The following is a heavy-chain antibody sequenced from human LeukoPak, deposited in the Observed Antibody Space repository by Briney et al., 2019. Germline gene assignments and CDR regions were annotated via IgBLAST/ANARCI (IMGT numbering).Heavy chain of an antibody. Sequence: ASVKVSCKASGGTFSSYAISWVRQAPGQGLEWMGRIIPILGIANYAQKFQGRVTITADKSTSTAYMELSSLRSADTAVYYCARKGHYYDSSGLDYWGQGTLVTVSS. CDR1: GGTFSSYA. CDR2: IIPILGIA. J-gene: IGHJ4*02. V-gene: IGHV1-69*04. CDR3: ARKGHYYDSSGLDY. D-gene: IGHD3-22*01.